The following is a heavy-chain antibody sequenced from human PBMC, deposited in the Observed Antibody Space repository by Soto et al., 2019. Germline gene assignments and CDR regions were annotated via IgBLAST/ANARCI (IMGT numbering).Heavy chain of an antibody. CDR1: GGTFSSYT. CDR3: ASLAVADVDFDL. Sequence: QVQLVQSGAEVKKPGSSVKGSCKASGGTFSSYTISWVRQAPGQVLEWMGRIIPILGIANYAQKFQGRVTSTADTSTSTAYMELSSLRSEATAVYSSASLAVADVDFDLWGQGTMVTVTS. J-gene: IGHJ3*01. D-gene: IGHD6-19*01. CDR2: IIPILGIA. V-gene: IGHV1-69*02.